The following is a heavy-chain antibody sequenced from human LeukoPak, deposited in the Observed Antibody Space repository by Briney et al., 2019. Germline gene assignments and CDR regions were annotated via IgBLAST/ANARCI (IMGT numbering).Heavy chain of an antibody. Sequence: NSSETLSLTCAVFGASFSNYYWAWIRQPPGKGLEWIGEINHSGTTNYNPSLKSRVTISVDTSKNQFSLKMTSVTATDTAVYYCATGYSSSWYLDYWGQGTLVTVSS. V-gene: IGHV4-34*01. CDR1: GASFSNYY. D-gene: IGHD6-13*01. CDR3: ATGYSSSWYLDY. CDR2: INHSGTT. J-gene: IGHJ4*02.